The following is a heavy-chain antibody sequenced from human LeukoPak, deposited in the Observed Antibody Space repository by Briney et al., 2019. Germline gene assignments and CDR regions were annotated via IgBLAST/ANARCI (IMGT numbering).Heavy chain of an antibody. CDR1: GFTFSSYS. V-gene: IGHV3-30*02. Sequence: PGGSLRLSCAASGFTFSSYSMNWVRQAPGKGLEWVAFIRFDESNKYFADSVKGRFTISRDNSKNTVYLQMNSLRAEDTALYYCAKDRATVSDWDYYYMDVWGKGTTVTISS. CDR3: AKDRATVSDWDYYYMDV. D-gene: IGHD3/OR15-3a*01. CDR2: IRFDESNK. J-gene: IGHJ6*03.